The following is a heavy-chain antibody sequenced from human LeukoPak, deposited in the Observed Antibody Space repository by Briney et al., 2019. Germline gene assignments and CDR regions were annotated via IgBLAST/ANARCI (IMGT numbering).Heavy chain of an antibody. CDR1: GFTFSSYS. V-gene: IGHV3-21*04. Sequence: GGSLRLSCAASGFTFSSYSMNWVRQAPGKGLEWVSSISSSSSYIYYADSVKGRFTISRDNSKNTLYLQMNSLRAEDTAIYYCARDGQYSSSAGDFDYWGQGTLVTVSS. CDR3: ARDGQYSSSAGDFDY. D-gene: IGHD6-6*01. CDR2: ISSSSSYI. J-gene: IGHJ4*02.